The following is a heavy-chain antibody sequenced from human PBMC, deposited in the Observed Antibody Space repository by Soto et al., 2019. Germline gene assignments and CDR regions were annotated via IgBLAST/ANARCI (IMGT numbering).Heavy chain of an antibody. D-gene: IGHD6-13*01. CDR2: ISTYNGNT. CDR1: GYTFISYG. V-gene: IGHV1-18*01. J-gene: IGHJ4*02. CDR3: ARAGYATSWVCILHTGVHGVEIDF. Sequence: QVKLVQSGAEVKKAGASVKVSCKASGYTFISYGIAWVRQAPGQGLEWMGWISTYNGNTNYAQKFQDRVTITTDTSTSTGYMDVRSLRSDDTALYYCARAGYATSWVCILHTGVHGVEIDFWGQGTLVTVSS.